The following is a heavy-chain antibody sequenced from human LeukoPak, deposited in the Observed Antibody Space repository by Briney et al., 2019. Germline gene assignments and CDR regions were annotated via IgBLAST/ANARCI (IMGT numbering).Heavy chain of an antibody. D-gene: IGHD3-22*01. Sequence: GESLKISCKASGYNFTPYWIGWVRQMPGRGLEWMGIIFPGGSDTKYSPSLQGQVTISADKSISTAYLQWSSLKASDTAMYYCARYYYDSRGGFDYWGQGTLVTVSS. V-gene: IGHV5-51*01. CDR3: ARYYYDSRGGFDY. CDR1: GYNFTPYW. CDR2: IFPGGSDT. J-gene: IGHJ4*02.